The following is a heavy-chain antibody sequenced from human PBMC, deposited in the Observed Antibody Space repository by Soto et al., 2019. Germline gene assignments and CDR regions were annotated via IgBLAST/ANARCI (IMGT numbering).Heavy chain of an antibody. CDR2: ISGSGGST. V-gene: IGHV3-23*01. CDR1: GFTFSSYA. CDR3: AKDIVVVPAAMPPFGVVIIGRGFDY. Sequence: PGGSLRLSCAASGFTFSSYAMSWVRQAPGKGLEWVSAISGSGGSTYYADSVKGRFTISRDNSKNTLYLQMNSLRAEDTAVYYCAKDIVVVPAAMPPFGVVIIGRGFDYWGQGTLVTVSS. D-gene: IGHD2-2*01. J-gene: IGHJ4*02.